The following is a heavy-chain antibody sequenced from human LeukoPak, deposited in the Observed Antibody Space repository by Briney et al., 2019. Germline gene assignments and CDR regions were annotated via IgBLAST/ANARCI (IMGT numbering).Heavy chain of an antibody. CDR1: GGTFSSYA. D-gene: IGHD3-9*01. Sequence: SVKVSCKASGGTFSSYAISWVRQAPGQGLEWMGRIIPILGIANYAQKFQGRVTITADESTSTAYMELSSLRSEDTAVYYCARASGNYDILTGLAIYYFDYWGQGTLVTVSS. CDR2: IIPILGIA. CDR3: ARASGNYDILTGLAIYYFDY. V-gene: IGHV1-69*04. J-gene: IGHJ4*02.